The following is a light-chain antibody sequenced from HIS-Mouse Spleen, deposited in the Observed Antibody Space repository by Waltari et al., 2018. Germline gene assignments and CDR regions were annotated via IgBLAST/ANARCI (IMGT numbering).Light chain of an antibody. V-gene: IGLV3-10*01. CDR2: EDS. J-gene: IGLJ2*01. CDR1: AFPKKS. Sequence: SYELTQPPSVSLSPAQTARTPSSGDAFPKKSAYWYQQKSGQAPVLVIYEDSKRPSGIPERFSGSSSGTMATLTISGAQVEDEADYYCYSTDSSGNHRVFGGGTKLTVL. CDR3: YSTDSSGNHRV.